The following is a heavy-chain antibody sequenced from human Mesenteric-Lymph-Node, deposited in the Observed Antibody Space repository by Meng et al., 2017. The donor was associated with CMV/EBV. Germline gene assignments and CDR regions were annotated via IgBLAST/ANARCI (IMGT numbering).Heavy chain of an antibody. Sequence: SETLSLTCNVSGGSVSSGDYYWTWIRQSPGKGLEWIGYIYYSGGTDYNPSLKSRVTISVDTSNQFSLKVSSVTAADTAVYYCASHIVATTYFDYWGQGTLVTVSS. J-gene: IGHJ4*02. CDR1: GGSVSSGDYY. D-gene: IGHD5-12*01. V-gene: IGHV4-61*08. CDR3: ASHIVATTYFDY. CDR2: IYYSGGT.